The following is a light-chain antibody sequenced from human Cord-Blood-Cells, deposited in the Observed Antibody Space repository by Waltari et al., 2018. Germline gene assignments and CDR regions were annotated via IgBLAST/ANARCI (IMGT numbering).Light chain of an antibody. CDR2: RNN. CDR3: AAWDDSLSVV. Sequence: QSVLTQPPSASGNPGQRVTISCSASSSNLGSNYVYWYQQHPGTAPKLLIYRNNQRPSGVPDRFSGSKSGTSASLAISGLRSEDEADYYCAAWDDSLSVVFGGGTKLTVL. V-gene: IGLV1-47*01. CDR1: SSNLGSNY. J-gene: IGLJ2*01.